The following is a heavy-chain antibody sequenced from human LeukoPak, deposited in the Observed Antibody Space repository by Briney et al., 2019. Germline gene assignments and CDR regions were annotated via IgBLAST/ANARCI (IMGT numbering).Heavy chain of an antibody. D-gene: IGHD4-17*01. V-gene: IGHV4-34*01. CDR3: ARGEDGDYYFQH. Sequence: PSETLSLTCAVYGGSFSGYYWSWIRQPPGKGLEWIGEIKHSGSSNYNPSLKSRVTISVDTSKNQFSLKLSSVTAADTAVYYCARGEDGDYYFQHWGQGTPVTVSS. CDR1: GGSFSGYY. CDR2: IKHSGSS. J-gene: IGHJ1*01.